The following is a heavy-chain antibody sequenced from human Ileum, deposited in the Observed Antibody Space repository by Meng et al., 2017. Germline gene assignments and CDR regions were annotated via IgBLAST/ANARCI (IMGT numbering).Heavy chain of an antibody. J-gene: IGHJ4*02. Sequence: VQIQEVGAGLLKPSVTLSLTCAVYGGSFSGYYCSWLRQPPGKGLEWIGEINHSGNTNYNPSLKSRVTLSLDTSKNHFSLNLTSVTAADTAVYYCARGREQQLVRGFGYWGQGTLVTVSS. CDR3: ARGREQQLVRGFGY. V-gene: IGHV4-34*01. D-gene: IGHD6-6*01. CDR1: GGSFSGYY. CDR2: INHSGNT.